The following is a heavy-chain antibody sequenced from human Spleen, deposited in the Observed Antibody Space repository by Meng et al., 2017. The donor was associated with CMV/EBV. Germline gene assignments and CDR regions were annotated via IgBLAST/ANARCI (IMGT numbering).Heavy chain of an antibody. CDR1: GCSLSNSV. V-gene: IGHV3-23*01. Sequence: SSTTSGCSLSNSVMGWVRQGPGKGLDWVSAINNDGGHTDYADSVRNRFIIYRDNSISTLYLHMSSLRAEDTDTYYCGRKTYGNFDAWGQGTLVTVSS. D-gene: IGHD4-17*01. CDR3: GRKTYGNFDA. J-gene: IGHJ4*02. CDR2: INNDGGHT.